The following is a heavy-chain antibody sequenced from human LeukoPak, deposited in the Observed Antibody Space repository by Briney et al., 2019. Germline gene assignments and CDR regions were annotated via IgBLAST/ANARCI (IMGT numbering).Heavy chain of an antibody. CDR3: ARALSIAVAGSRFEDY. V-gene: IGHV4-34*01. Sequence: SETLSLTCAVYGGSFSGYYWSWIRQPPGKGLEWIGEINHSGSTNYNPSLKSRVTISVDTSKNQFSLKLSSVTAADTAVYYCARALSIAVAGSRFEDYWGQGTLVTVSS. CDR2: INHSGST. J-gene: IGHJ4*02. CDR1: GGSFSGYY. D-gene: IGHD6-19*01.